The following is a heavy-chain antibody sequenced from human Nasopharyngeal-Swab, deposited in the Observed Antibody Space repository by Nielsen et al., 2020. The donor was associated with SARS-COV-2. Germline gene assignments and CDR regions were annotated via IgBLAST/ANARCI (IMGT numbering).Heavy chain of an antibody. CDR2: ISGSGGSI. J-gene: IGHJ4*02. CDR1: GFTFSSYA. CDR3: AKSYYYDSSGYYL. Sequence: GGSLRLSCAASGFTFSSYAMSWVRQAPGKGLEWVPAISGSGGSIYYADSVKGRFTISRDNSKNTLYLQMNSLRAEDTAVYYCAKSYYYDSSGYYLGGQGTLVTVS. D-gene: IGHD3-22*01. V-gene: IGHV3-23*01.